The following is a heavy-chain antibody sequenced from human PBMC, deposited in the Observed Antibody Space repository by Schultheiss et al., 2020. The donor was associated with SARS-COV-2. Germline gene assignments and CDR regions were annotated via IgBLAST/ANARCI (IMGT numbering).Heavy chain of an antibody. Sequence: GEELKISCKGSGDSFTNYWIGWVRQMPGKGLDWMGIIYPGDSDTRYSPSFQGQVTISVDKSIATAYLQWRSLKASDTAMYYCARVGITSFGMDVWGQGTTVTVSS. CDR1: GDSFTNYW. CDR2: IYPGDSDT. D-gene: IGHD3-10*01. V-gene: IGHV5-51*01. CDR3: ARVGITSFGMDV. J-gene: IGHJ6*02.